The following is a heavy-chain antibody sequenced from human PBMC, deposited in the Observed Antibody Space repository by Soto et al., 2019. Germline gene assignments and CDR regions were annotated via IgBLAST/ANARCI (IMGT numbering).Heavy chain of an antibody. CDR2: TDPSDSYT. CDR3: ARARSITIFGVVGFEMDV. D-gene: IGHD3-3*01. CDR1: GYTFTDYW. V-gene: IGHV5-10-1*01. Sequence: PGESLKISCKGSGYTFTDYWINWVRQMPGKGLEWMGRTDPSDSYTKYSPSFQGHVTISADKSISTAYLEWSSLEASDTAMYYCARARSITIFGVVGFEMDVWGQGTTVTV. J-gene: IGHJ6*02.